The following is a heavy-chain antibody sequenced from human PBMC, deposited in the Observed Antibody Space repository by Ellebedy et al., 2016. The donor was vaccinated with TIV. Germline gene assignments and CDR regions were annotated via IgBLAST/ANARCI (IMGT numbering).Heavy chain of an antibody. CDR3: ARGSSIDYGDYPHSFDY. Sequence: AASVTVSCKSSVGTFSSYAISWVRQAPGQGVEWMGIINPSGGSTSYAQKFQCRVTMTRDTSTSTVYMELSSLRSDDTAVYYCARGSSIDYGDYPHSFDYWGQGTLVTVSS. CDR1: VGTFSSYA. J-gene: IGHJ4*02. V-gene: IGHV1-46*01. CDR2: INPSGGST. D-gene: IGHD4-17*01.